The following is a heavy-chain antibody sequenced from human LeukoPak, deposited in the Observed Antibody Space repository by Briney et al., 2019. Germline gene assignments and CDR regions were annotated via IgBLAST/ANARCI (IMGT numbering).Heavy chain of an antibody. V-gene: IGHV4-39*01. J-gene: IGHJ4*02. Sequence: SETLPLTCTVSGGSISSSSYYWGWIRQPPGKGLEWIGSIYYSGSTYYNPSLKSRVTISVDTSKNQFSLKLSSVTAADTVVYYCARGDITIQLWFFSYWGQGTLVTASS. CDR1: GGSISSSSYY. CDR3: ARGDITIQLWFFSY. CDR2: IYYSGST. D-gene: IGHD5-18*01.